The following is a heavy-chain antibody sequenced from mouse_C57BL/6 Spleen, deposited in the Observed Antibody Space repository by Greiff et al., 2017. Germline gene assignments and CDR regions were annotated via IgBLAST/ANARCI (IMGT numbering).Heavy chain of an antibody. V-gene: IGHV14-2*01. CDR2: IDPEDGET. CDR1: GFNIKDYY. Sequence: EVKLMESGAELVKPGASVKLSCTASGFNIKDYYMHWVKQRTEQGLEWIGRIDPEDGETKYAPKFQGKATITADTSSNPAYLQLSSLTSEDTAVYYCARSFSSWYFDVWGTGTTVTVSS. D-gene: IGHD1-1*01. CDR3: ARSFSSWYFDV. J-gene: IGHJ1*03.